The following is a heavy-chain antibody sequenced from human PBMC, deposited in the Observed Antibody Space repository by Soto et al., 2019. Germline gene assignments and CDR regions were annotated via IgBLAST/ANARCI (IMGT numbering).Heavy chain of an antibody. D-gene: IGHD3-10*01. V-gene: IGHV3-30*14. J-gene: IGHJ4*02. CDR3: ASFFTGASPFFDY. CDR2: ISYDGSNK. CDR1: GFTFSSYA. Sequence: GGSLRLSCAASGFTFSSYAMHWVRQAPGKGLEWVAVISYDGSNKYYADSVKGRFTISRDNSKNTLYLQMNSLRAEDTAVYYCASFFTGASPFFDYWGQGTLVTVSS.